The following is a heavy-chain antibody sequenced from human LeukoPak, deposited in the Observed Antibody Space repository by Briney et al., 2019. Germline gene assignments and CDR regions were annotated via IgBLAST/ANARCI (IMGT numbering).Heavy chain of an antibody. CDR1: GYSFTSYW. CDR3: VRRTTITTRGATDY. CDR2: IYPGDSDT. Sequence: GESLKISCKGSGYSFTSYWIGWVRQMPGKGLEWMGIIYPGDSDTRYRPSFQGQVTMSADKSNSTAYLQWGSLKASDTAIYYCVRRTTITTRGATDYWGQGTLVTVSS. D-gene: IGHD1-1*01. J-gene: IGHJ4*02. V-gene: IGHV5-51*01.